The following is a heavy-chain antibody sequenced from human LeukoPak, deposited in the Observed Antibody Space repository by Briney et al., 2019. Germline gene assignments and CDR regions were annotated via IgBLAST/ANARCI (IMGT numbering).Heavy chain of an antibody. J-gene: IGHJ4*02. CDR2: INHSGST. V-gene: IGHV4-34*01. Sequence: SETLSLTCTVSGGSISSYYWSWIRQPPGKGLEWIGEINHSGSTNYNPSLKSRVTISVDTSKNQFSLKLSSVTAADTAVYYCARGFRYYYDSSGYYYFDYWGQGTLVTVSS. CDR3: ARGFRYYYDSSGYYYFDY. CDR1: GGSISSYY. D-gene: IGHD3-22*01.